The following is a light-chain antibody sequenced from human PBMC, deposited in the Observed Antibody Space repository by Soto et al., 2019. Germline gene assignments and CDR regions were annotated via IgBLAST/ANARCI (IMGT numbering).Light chain of an antibody. J-gene: IGLJ1*01. V-gene: IGLV2-14*01. Sequence: QSALTQPASVSGSPGQSITISCTGTSSDVGGYNYVSWYQQHPGKAPKFMIYDVSNRPSGVSNRFSGSKSGNTASLTISGLQAEDEADYYRSSYTSSTTPYVFGTGTKLTVL. CDR2: DVS. CDR1: SSDVGGYNY. CDR3: SSYTSSTTPYV.